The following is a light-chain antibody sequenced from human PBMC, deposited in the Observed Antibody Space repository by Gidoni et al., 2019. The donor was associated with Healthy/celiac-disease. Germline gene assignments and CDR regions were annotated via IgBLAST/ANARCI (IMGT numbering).Light chain of an antibody. CDR2: GAS. CDR3: QQYGSSSMYT. CDR1: QSVSSSY. J-gene: IGKJ2*01. V-gene: IGKV3-20*01. Sequence: EIVLTQSPGTLSLSPGERATLSCRASQSVSSSYLAWYQQKPGQAPRLLIYGASSGTDFTLTISRLEPEDFAVYYCQQYGSSSMYTFGQXTKLEIK.